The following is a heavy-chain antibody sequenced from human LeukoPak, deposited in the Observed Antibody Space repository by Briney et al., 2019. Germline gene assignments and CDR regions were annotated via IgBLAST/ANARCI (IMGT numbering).Heavy chain of an antibody. J-gene: IGHJ6*03. CDR3: ARDYYGSGSSFMDV. CDR1: GGTFSSYA. Sequence: ASVKVSCKASGGTFSSYAISWVRQAPGQGLEWMGWINPNSGGTNYAQKFQGRVTMTRDTSISTAYMELSRLRSDDTAVYYCARDYYGSGSSFMDVWGKGTTVTISS. D-gene: IGHD3-10*01. CDR2: INPNSGGT. V-gene: IGHV1-2*02.